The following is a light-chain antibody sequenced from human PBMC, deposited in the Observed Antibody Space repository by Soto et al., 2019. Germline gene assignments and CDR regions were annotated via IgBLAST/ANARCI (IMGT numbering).Light chain of an antibody. J-gene: IGKJ1*01. CDR3: QQYNTFWT. V-gene: IGKV1-5*03. Sequence: DIHMTQSPSTLSASVGDRVTITCRASQSISSWLAWYQQKPGKAPKLLIYRASSLESGVPSRFSGSGSGREFTLTISSQQPDDFATYYCQQYNTFWTFGQGTKVEIK. CDR1: QSISSW. CDR2: RAS.